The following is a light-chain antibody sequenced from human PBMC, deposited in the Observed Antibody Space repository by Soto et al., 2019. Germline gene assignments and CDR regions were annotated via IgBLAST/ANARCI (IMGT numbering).Light chain of an antibody. CDR3: SSYTSRSTRV. CDR2: EVS. J-gene: IGLJ3*02. V-gene: IGLV2-14*01. CDR1: SSDVGGYNY. Sequence: QSALTQPASVSGSPGQSITISCTGTSSDVGGYNYVSWYQQHPGKAPKLRIYEVSNRPSGVSNRFSGSKSGNTASLTISGLQAEDEADYYCSSYTSRSTRVFGGGTKLTVL.